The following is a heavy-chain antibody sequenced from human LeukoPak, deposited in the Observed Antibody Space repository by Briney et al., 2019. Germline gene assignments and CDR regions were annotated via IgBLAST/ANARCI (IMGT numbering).Heavy chain of an antibody. D-gene: IGHD1-26*01. CDR1: GGTFSSYA. Sequence: ASVKVSCKASGGTFSSYAISWVRQAPGQGLEWMGGIIPIFGTANYAQKFQGRVTITADESTSTAYMELSSLRSEDTAVYYCARGRTNNSGSYGNWGQGTLVTVSS. CDR3: ARGRTNNSGSYGN. V-gene: IGHV1-69*13. J-gene: IGHJ4*02. CDR2: IIPIFGTA.